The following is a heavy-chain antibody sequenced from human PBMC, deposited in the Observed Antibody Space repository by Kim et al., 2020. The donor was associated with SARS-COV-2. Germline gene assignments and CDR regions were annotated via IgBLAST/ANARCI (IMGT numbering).Heavy chain of an antibody. CDR3: AKAGCIRAAGASWFDP. D-gene: IGHD6-25*01. Sequence: GGSLRLSCAASGFTFSSYGMHWVRQAPGKGLEWVSGISWNSGSIGYADSVKGRFTISRDNAKNSLYLQMNSLRAEDTALYYCAKAGCIRAAGASWFDPWG. CDR1: GFTFSSYG. J-gene: IGHJ5*02. CDR2: ISWNSGSI. V-gene: IGHV3-9*01.